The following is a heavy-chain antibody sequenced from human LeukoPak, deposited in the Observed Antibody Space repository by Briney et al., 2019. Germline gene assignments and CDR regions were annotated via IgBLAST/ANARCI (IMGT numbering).Heavy chain of an antibody. CDR1: GFNLGTYS. CDR2: ISSSGSTM. Sequence: PGGSLRLSCAASGFNLGTYSMNWVRQAPGKGLEWVSYISSSGSTMYYADSVKGRFTISRDNAKNSLYLQMNSPRAEDTAVFYCARIFDSSGYPDDAFDIWGQGTMVTVSS. J-gene: IGHJ3*02. CDR3: ARIFDSSGYPDDAFDI. D-gene: IGHD3-22*01. V-gene: IGHV3-48*01.